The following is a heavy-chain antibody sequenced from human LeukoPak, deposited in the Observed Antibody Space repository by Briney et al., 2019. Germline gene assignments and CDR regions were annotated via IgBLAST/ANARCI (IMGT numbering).Heavy chain of an antibody. V-gene: IGHV3-53*01. Sequence: GGSLRLSCAASGLTVSSNYMSWVRQAPGKGLEWVSVMYRSDATYYADSVKGRFTMSRDSSKNTVYLQMNSLRSEDTAVYYCARDFPDQGAYWGQGTLVIVSS. J-gene: IGHJ4*02. CDR1: GLTVSSNY. CDR3: ARDFPDQGAY. D-gene: IGHD1-14*01. CDR2: MYRSDAT.